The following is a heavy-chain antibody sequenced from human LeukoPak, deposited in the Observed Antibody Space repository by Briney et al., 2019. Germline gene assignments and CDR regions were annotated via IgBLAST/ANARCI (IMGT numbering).Heavy chain of an antibody. CDR3: ARTLRGGGALDY. D-gene: IGHD3-16*01. CDR2: IKEDGSAK. J-gene: IGHJ4*02. V-gene: IGHV3-7*03. Sequence: GGSLRLSCAASGFTFSNYWLNWVRQAPGKGLEWVANIKEDGSAKYYVDSVKGRFPISRDNAKNSLFLQMNSLRAEDTAVYYCARTLRGGGALDYWGQGTLVTVSS. CDR1: GFTFSNYW.